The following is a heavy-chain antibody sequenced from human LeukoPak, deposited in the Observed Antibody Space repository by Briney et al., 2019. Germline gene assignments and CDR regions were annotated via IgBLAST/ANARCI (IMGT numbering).Heavy chain of an antibody. Sequence: GASVKVSCKASGYTFRDYGISWVRQAPGQGLEWMGWITAYNGNTIYAQKSQGRVTMTTDTTTSTGYTEVRSLRSDDTAVYYCARDVSSNGNDLWGQGTTVTVSA. CDR3: ARDVSSNGNDL. V-gene: IGHV1-18*01. D-gene: IGHD2-8*01. CDR1: GYTFRDYG. CDR2: ITAYNGNT. J-gene: IGHJ3*01.